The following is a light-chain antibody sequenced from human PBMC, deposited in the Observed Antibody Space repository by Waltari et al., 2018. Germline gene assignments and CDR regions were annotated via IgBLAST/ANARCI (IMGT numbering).Light chain of an antibody. Sequence: EIVLTPSPGTLSLSPGERATLSCRASQSVSRSLAWYQQKPGQAPRLLIYGASNRAAGIPARFSGSGSGTDFSLTISRLEPEDFAVYYCQHYVRLPATFGQGTKVEIK. CDR3: QHYVRLPAT. CDR2: GAS. V-gene: IGKV3-20*01. J-gene: IGKJ1*01. CDR1: QSVSRS.